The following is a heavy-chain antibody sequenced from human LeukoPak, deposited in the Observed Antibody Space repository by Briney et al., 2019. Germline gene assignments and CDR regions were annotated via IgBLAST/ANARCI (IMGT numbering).Heavy chain of an antibody. V-gene: IGHV1-2*02. D-gene: IGHD2-15*01. CDR3: VRKSATRRTSEFDY. J-gene: IGHJ4*02. CDR2: ITPNSGGT. CDR1: VYTSSHSY. Sequence: GASVKGSSKASVYTSSHSYIHSVRHAPGQGLEWMGWITPNSGGTKYAQRFQGRVTMTRDTSISTAYMDLSSLGSDDTAVFYCVRKSATRRTSEFDYWGQGTPVTVSS.